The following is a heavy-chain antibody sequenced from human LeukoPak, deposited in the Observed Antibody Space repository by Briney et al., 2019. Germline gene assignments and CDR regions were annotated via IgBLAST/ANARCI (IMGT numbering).Heavy chain of an antibody. CDR2: IWYDGSNK. Sequence: GGSLRLSCAASGFTFSSYGMHWVRQAPGKGLEWVAVIWYDGSNKYYADSVKGRFAISRDNSKNTLYLQMNSLRAEDTAVYYCARDFENYGGNAFDYWGQGTLVTVSS. CDR1: GFTFSSYG. D-gene: IGHD4-23*01. CDR3: ARDFENYGGNAFDY. V-gene: IGHV3-33*01. J-gene: IGHJ4*02.